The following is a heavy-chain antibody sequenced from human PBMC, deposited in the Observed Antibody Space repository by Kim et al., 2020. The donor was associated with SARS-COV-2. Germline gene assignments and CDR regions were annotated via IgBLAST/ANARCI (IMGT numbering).Heavy chain of an antibody. V-gene: IGHV1-69*13. CDR1: GGTFSSYA. CDR2: IIPIFGTA. CDR3: ARNPAPSLGSDNWFDP. Sequence: SVKVSCKASGGTFSSYAISWVRQAPGQGLEWMGGIIPIFGTANYAQKFQGRVTITADESTSTAYMELSSLRSEDTAVYYCARNPAPSLGSDNWFDPWGQGTLVTVSS. J-gene: IGHJ5*02. D-gene: IGHD7-27*01.